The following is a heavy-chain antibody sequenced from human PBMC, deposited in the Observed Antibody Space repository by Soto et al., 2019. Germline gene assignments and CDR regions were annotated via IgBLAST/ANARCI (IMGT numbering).Heavy chain of an antibody. V-gene: IGHV3-64D*06. D-gene: IGHD3-3*01. CDR1: GFTFSNYA. CDR2: ISSNGGST. Sequence: GGSLRLSCSASGFTFSNYAMHWVRQAPGKGLEYVSAISSNGGSTYYADSVKGRFTISRDNSKNTLYPQMSSLRPEDTAVYYCVKEAATITIFGVVSTSEDVWGQGTTVTVSS. J-gene: IGHJ6*02. CDR3: VKEAATITIFGVVSTSEDV.